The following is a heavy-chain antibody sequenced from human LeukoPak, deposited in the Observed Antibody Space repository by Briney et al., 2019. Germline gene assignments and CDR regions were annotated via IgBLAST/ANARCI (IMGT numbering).Heavy chain of an antibody. Sequence: GESLKISCKGSGDSFTSYWVIWVLQMPGEGREGMGRLDPSDAYHNYSPSLQGHVTISSDKSIKTAYLQWGSLKASDTAMYYCARHEGYSSSAEVYWGQGTMVTVSS. CDR1: GDSFTSYW. D-gene: IGHD6-13*01. J-gene: IGHJ4*02. CDR3: ARHEGYSSSAEVY. V-gene: IGHV5-10-1*01. CDR2: LDPSDAYH.